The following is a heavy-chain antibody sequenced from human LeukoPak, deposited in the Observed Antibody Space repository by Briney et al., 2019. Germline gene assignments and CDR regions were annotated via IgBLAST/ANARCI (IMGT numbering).Heavy chain of an antibody. CDR3: ARDRKYYFDY. V-gene: IGHV4-31*03. CDR1: GGSISSGGYY. J-gene: IGHJ4*02. CDR2: IYYSGST. Sequence: SETLSLTCTVSGGSISSGGYYWRWIRQHPGTGLEWIGYIYYSGSTYYNPSLKSRVTISVDTSKNQFSLKLSSVTAADTAVYYCARDRKYYFDYWGQGTLVTVSS. D-gene: IGHD1-14*01.